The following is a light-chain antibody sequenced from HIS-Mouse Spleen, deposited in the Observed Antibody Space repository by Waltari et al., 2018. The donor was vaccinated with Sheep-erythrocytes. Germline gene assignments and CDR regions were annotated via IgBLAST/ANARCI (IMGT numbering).Light chain of an antibody. V-gene: IGLV2-14*03. J-gene: IGLJ1*01. CDR3: SSYTSSSSYV. Sequence: QSALTQPASVSGSPGQSITISCTGTSSYVGGYNYVSWYQQHPGKAPKLMIYVVSNRPSGVSNRFSGSKSGNTASLTISGLQAEDEADYYCSSYTSSSSYVFGTGTKVTVL. CDR2: VVS. CDR1: SSYVGGYNY.